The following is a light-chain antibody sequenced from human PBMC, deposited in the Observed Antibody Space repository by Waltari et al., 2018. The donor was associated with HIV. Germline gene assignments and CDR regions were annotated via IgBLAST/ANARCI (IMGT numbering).Light chain of an antibody. CDR3: QQYYSYST. CDR2: KAS. J-gene: IGKJ3*01. CDR1: QTVYNW. V-gene: IGKV1-5*03. Sequence: DIPLTQSPSTVSASVGDRITITCRASQTVYNWLAWYQQRPGKAPNLLIYKASTLESGVPPRFSGSGSGTEFTLTINGLQSDDFATYYCQQYYSYSTFGPGTKVDIK.